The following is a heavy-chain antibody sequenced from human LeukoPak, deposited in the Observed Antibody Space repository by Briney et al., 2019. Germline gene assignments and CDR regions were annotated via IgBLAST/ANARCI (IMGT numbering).Heavy chain of an antibody. J-gene: IGHJ4*02. Sequence: GESLKISCKGSGYSFTSYWISWVRQMPGKGLEWMGRIDPSDSYTKYSLSFQGHLTISADQSISTAYLQWSSLKASDTAMYYCARRDYGGNPGDYWGQGTLVTVSS. V-gene: IGHV5-10-1*01. CDR1: GYSFTSYW. D-gene: IGHD4-23*01. CDR3: ARRDYGGNPGDY. CDR2: IDPSDSYT.